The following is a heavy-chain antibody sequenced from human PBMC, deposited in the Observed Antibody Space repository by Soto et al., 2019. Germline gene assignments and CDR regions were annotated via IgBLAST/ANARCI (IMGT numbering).Heavy chain of an antibody. D-gene: IGHD2-15*01. CDR1: GYSFTSYW. Sequence: ESLKISCKGSGYSFTSYWISWVRQMPGKGLEWMGRIDPSDSYTNYSPSFQGHVTISADKSISTAYLQWSSLKASDTAMYYCARQDCSGGSCYQRPAFDIWGQGRMVTVSS. V-gene: IGHV5-10-1*01. J-gene: IGHJ3*02. CDR2: IDPSDSYT. CDR3: ARQDCSGGSCYQRPAFDI.